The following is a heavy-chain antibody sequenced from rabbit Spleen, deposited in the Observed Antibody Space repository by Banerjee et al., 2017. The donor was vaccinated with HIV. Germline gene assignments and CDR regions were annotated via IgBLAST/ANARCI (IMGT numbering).Heavy chain of an antibody. V-gene: IGHV1S40*01. CDR1: GFSFSSGYD. J-gene: IGHJ6*01. D-gene: IGHD1-1*01. Sequence: QSLEESGGGLVKPGASLTLTCKASGFSFSSGYDMCWVRQAPGKGLEWIACIDADSSGSTYYASWAKGRFTISRTWSTTVTLQMTSLTAADTATYFCARDLVAVIGWNFSLWGQGTLVTVS. CDR2: IDADSSGST. CDR3: ARDLVAVIGWNFSL.